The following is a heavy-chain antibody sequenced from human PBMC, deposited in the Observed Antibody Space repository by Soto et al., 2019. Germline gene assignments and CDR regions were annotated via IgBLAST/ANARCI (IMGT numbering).Heavy chain of an antibody. CDR2: IKQDGSEK. Sequence: EVQLVGSGGGLVQPGGSLRLSCVASGFTFRTYWMTWVRQAPGKGLEWVANIKQDGSEKYYVDSVRGRFAIPRDNAKESRNLQMNCLRVEDTAVYYCARDGLYCTYANCRGDAYDVWGQGTMVTVSS. V-gene: IGHV3-7*04. CDR3: ARDGLYCTYANCRGDAYDV. J-gene: IGHJ3*01. CDR1: GFTFRTYW. D-gene: IGHD2-8*01.